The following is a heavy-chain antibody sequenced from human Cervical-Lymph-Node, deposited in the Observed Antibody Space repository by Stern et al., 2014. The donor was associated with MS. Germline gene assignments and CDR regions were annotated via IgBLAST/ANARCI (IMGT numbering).Heavy chain of an antibody. D-gene: IGHD3-16*02. Sequence: EVQLVESGGGLVQPGRSLRLSCVASGFTFDDYAMHWVRQAPGKGLEWVSGISWNGGSRNYAGSVEDRVTISRDNAKNSLYLQMSSLRPEDTAFYYCAKTLGRSYHDPFDMWGQGTMVIVSS. CDR3: AKTLGRSYHDPFDM. V-gene: IGHV3-9*01. J-gene: IGHJ3*02. CDR2: ISWNGGSR. CDR1: GFTFDDYA.